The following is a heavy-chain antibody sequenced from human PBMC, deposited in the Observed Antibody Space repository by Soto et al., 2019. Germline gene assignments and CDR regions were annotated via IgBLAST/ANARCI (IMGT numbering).Heavy chain of an antibody. CDR1: GYSFISYW. CDR2: FYPGDSTS. Sequence: GESLKISCKTSGYSFISYWVAWVRQKPGKGLEWMGTFYPGDSTSTYSPSFQGQVTISVDKSISTAYLHLSSLKASDTAMYYCARIIRSCRKNACSWTFDIWGQGTTVTVSS. V-gene: IGHV5-51*01. J-gene: IGHJ3*02. D-gene: IGHD3-16*01. CDR3: ARIIRSCRKNACSWTFDI.